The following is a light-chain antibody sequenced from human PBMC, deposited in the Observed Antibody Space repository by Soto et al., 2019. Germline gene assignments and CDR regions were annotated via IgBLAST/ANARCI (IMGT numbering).Light chain of an antibody. CDR2: KAS. CDR1: QSVSCW. Sequence: DIEMTQSPSTLSASVGDRVTITCRASQSVSCWLAWYQQKPGKAPKLLIHKASSLESGVPSRFSGSGSGTEFTLTISSLQPDDFGSYYCQQYNSYPLTIGPGTKVDVK. V-gene: IGKV1-5*03. CDR3: QQYNSYPLT. J-gene: IGKJ3*01.